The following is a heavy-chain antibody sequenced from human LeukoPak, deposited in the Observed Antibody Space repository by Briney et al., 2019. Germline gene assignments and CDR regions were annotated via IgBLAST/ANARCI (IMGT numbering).Heavy chain of an antibody. D-gene: IGHD3-3*01. CDR3: AKGSGSITIFGVVIHFDY. J-gene: IGHJ4*02. CDR2: IYSGGST. Sequence: GGSLRLSCAASGFTVSDNYMSWVRQAPGKGLEWVSVIYSGGSTYYADSVKGRLTISRDNSKNTLYLQMNSLRAEDTAVYYCAKGSGSITIFGVVIHFDYWGQGTLVTVSS. V-gene: IGHV3-66*01. CDR1: GFTVSDNY.